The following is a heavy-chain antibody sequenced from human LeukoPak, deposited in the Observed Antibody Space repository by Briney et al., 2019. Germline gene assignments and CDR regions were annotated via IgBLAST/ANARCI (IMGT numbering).Heavy chain of an antibody. CDR2: IYTSGST. CDR1: GGSISSYY. D-gene: IGHD3-22*01. Sequence: SETLSLTCTVSGGSISSYYWSWIRQPAGKGLEWIGRIYTSGSTNYNPSLKSRVTMSVDTSKNQFSLKLSSVTAADTAVYYCARDHSGYYDSSGPLRVAFDIWRQGTMVTVSS. CDR3: ARDHSGYYDSSGPLRVAFDI. J-gene: IGHJ3*02. V-gene: IGHV4-4*07.